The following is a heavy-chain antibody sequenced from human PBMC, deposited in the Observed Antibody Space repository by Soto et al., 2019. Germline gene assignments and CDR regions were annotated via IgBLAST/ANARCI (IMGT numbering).Heavy chain of an antibody. V-gene: IGHV3-23*01. Sequence: EVQLLDSGGGLVQRGCSLRLSCAASQFTFSDFAMSWVRQAPGTGLEWVSVVGGHGGGTYYAYSVKGLFTVSRDNSKNTLYLHMASLKAEDTAVYYCAKDSFSRNGIHDPFDIWGQGTMVTVSS. D-gene: IGHD3-3*01. CDR1: QFTFSDFA. J-gene: IGHJ3*02. CDR3: AKDSFSRNGIHDPFDI. CDR2: VGGHGGGT.